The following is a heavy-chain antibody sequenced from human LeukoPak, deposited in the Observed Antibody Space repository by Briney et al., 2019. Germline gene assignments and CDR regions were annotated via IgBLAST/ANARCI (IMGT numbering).Heavy chain of an antibody. V-gene: IGHV1-18*01. D-gene: IGHD3-22*01. Sequence: ASVKVSCKASGYTFTSYGISWVRQAPGQGLEWMGWISAYNGNTNYAQKLQGRVTMTTDTSTSTAYMELRSLRSDDTAVYYCASPYYDSSGYYYEGGYWGQGTLVTVSS. J-gene: IGHJ4*02. CDR2: ISAYNGNT. CDR3: ASPYYDSSGYYYEGGY. CDR1: GYTFTSYG.